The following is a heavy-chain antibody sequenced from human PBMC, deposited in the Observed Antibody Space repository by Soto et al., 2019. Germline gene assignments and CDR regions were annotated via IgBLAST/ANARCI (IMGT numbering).Heavy chain of an antibody. D-gene: IGHD6-13*01. V-gene: IGHV3-30*03. CDR2: ISYDGNIK. Sequence: QVQLVESGGGVVQPGRSLRLSCAASGFTFSNFGMQWVRQAPGKGLWWVASISYDGNIKYSADSVKGRFTISRDNSKNTLYLQMNSLRSEYTAVYYCARFWGPVTAAVDDYWGQGTLVTVSS. CDR3: ARFWGPVTAAVDDY. J-gene: IGHJ4*02. CDR1: GFTFSNFG.